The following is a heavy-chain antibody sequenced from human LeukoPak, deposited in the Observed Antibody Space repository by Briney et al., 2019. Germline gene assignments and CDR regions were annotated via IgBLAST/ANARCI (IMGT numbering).Heavy chain of an antibody. D-gene: IGHD3-9*01. J-gene: IGHJ4*02. CDR2: IGADGTST. CDR3: AKGKRDINWLSQGGLDY. V-gene: IGHV3-43*02. CDR1: GFTFDDYA. Sequence: PGGSLRLSCVASGFTFDDYAMHWVRQVPGRGLEWVSLIGADGTSTYYAESVKGRFTISRDNSKDSLYLQMNSLRNEDTALYYCAKGKRDINWLSQGGLDYWGQGTLVTVSS.